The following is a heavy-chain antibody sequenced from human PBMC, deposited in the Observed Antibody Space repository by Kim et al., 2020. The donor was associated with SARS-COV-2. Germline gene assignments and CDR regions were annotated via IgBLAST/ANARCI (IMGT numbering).Heavy chain of an antibody. J-gene: IGHJ3*01. V-gene: IGHV3-74*01. CDR1: GLSLGNYW. CDR3: TTLSMPTTTGDGFDV. Sequence: GGSLRLSCAASGLSLGNYWMHWVRQAPGKGLVWVSRIDSGGDVADYADSVKGRFTVSRDNAKNIVYLQMNSLRVEDTATYFCTTLSMPTTTGDGFDVWGPGTVFTVPS. CDR2: IDSGGDVA. D-gene: IGHD1-1*01.